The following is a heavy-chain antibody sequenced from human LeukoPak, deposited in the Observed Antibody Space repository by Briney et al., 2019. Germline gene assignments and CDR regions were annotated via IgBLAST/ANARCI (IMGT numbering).Heavy chain of an antibody. J-gene: IGHJ4*02. CDR1: GYNIASYW. D-gene: IGHD3-10*01. V-gene: IGHV5-51*01. Sequence: GESLKISCQYSGYNIASYWIAWVRQKTGKGLEWMGIIYPGDSDTRYSPSFQGQVTISADKSISTAYVQWSSLKASDTAMYYCARQGGITMVRGVIDYWGQGTLVTVSS. CDR3: ARQGGITMVRGVIDY. CDR2: IYPGDSDT.